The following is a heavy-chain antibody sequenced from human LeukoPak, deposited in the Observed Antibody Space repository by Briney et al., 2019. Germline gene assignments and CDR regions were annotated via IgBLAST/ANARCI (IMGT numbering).Heavy chain of an antibody. D-gene: IGHD1-26*01. V-gene: IGHV3-74*01. CDR1: GFTLSSYW. CDR2: SNTDGSSA. CDR3: ARAPGAGRRDFDY. Sequence: GGSLRLSCVASGFTLSSYWMHWVRQVPGKGLVWVSLSNTDGSSANYADSVKGRFTISRDNAKNSLYLQMNSLRAEDTAVYYCARAPGAGRRDFDYWGQGTLVTVSS. J-gene: IGHJ4*02.